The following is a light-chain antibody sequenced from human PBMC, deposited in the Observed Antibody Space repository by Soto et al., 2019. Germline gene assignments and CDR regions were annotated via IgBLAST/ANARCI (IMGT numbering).Light chain of an antibody. CDR2: EVS. CDR1: SSDVGSHNL. Sequence: QSVLTQPASVSGSPGQSITISCTGTSSDVGSHNLVSWYQQHPGQAPKLMIYEVSKRPLGVSARCSASKSGNTDSLTSSGIQAEYEADYYGCSYGGSRAVFGGGTQLTVL. J-gene: IGLJ7*01. CDR3: CSYGGSRAV. V-gene: IGLV2-23*02.